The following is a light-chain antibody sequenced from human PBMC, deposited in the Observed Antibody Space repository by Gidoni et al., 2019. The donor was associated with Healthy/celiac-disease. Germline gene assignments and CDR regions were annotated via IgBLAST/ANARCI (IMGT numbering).Light chain of an antibody. CDR3: QQYGSSRTWT. J-gene: IGKJ1*01. CDR2: GAS. CDR1: QSVSSSY. Sequence: EIVLTQSPGTLSLSPGERATLSCRASQSVSSSYLAWYQQKPGQAPRHLIYGASSRATGIPDRFSVSGSGTDFTLTISRLEPEDFAVYYCQQYGSSRTWTFGQGTKVEIK. V-gene: IGKV3-20*01.